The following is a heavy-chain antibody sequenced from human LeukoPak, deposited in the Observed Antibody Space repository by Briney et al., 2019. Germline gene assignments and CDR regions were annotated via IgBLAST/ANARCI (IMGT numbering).Heavy chain of an antibody. Sequence: ASVKVSCKASGYTFTGYYMHWVRQAPGQGLEWMGWINPNSGGTNCAQKFQGRVTMTRDTSISTAHMELSRLRSDDTAVYYCARDSSGLEDAFDIWGQGTMVTVSS. CDR3: ARDSSGLEDAFDI. CDR1: GYTFTGYY. V-gene: IGHV1-2*02. D-gene: IGHD6-19*01. J-gene: IGHJ3*02. CDR2: INPNSGGT.